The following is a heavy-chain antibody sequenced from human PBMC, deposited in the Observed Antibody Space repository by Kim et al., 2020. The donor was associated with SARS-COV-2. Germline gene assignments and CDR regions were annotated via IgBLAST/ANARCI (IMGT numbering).Heavy chain of an antibody. Sequence: SSTSYADSVKGRFTISRDNAKNTLYLQMNSLRAEDTAVYYCAREAGVVDYWGQGTLVTVSS. CDR3: AREAGVVDY. CDR2: SST. D-gene: IGHD3-10*01. J-gene: IGHJ4*02. V-gene: IGHV3-74*01.